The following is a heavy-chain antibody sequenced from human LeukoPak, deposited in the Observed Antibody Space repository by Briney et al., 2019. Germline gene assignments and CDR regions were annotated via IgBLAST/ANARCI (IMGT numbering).Heavy chain of an antibody. CDR1: GYSISSDYC. CDR2: ISHRRSP. CDR3: ARDGGFYYTASPNSWFDP. J-gene: IGHJ5*02. Sequence: ASETLSLTCIVSGYSISSDYCWGWIRQAPGKGLEWIGSISHRRSPYYNPSLQSRVTMSADTPNNQFSLRLSSVTAADTAVYYCARDGGFYYTASPNSWFDPWGQGILVTVSS. V-gene: IGHV4-38-2*02. D-gene: IGHD2-15*01.